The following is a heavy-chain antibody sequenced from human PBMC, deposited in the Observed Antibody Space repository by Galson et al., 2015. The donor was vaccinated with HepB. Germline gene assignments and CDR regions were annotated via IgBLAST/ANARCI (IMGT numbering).Heavy chain of an antibody. D-gene: IGHD6-19*01. CDR2: IGTAGDT. V-gene: IGHV3-13*01. CDR3: ARGGAVAGIPTRDFDL. CDR1: GFTFSSYD. J-gene: IGHJ2*01. Sequence: SLRLSCAASGFTFSSYDMHWVRQATGKGLEWVSAIGTAGDTYYPGSVKGRFTISRENAKNSLYLQMNSLRAGDTAVYYCARGGAVAGIPTRDFDLWGRGTLVTVSS.